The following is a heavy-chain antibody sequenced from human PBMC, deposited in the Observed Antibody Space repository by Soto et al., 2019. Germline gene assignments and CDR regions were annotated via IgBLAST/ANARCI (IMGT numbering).Heavy chain of an antibody. J-gene: IGHJ6*02. D-gene: IGHD3-3*01. Sequence: SETLSLTCTVSGGYISRGGYYWSWIRQHPGKGLEWIGYIYYSGSTYYNPSLKSRVTISVDTSKNQFSLKLSSVTAADTAVYYCARVRADYDFWSGYYNYYYGMDVWGQGTTVTVSS. CDR1: GGYISRGGYY. V-gene: IGHV4-61*08. CDR3: ARVRADYDFWSGYYNYYYGMDV. CDR2: IYYSGST.